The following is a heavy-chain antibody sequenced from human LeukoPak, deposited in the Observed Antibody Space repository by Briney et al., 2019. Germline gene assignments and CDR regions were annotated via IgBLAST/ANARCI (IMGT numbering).Heavy chain of an antibody. Sequence: GGSLRLSCAASGFTFSSYWMSWVRQAPGKGLEWVANIKQDGSEKYYVDSVKGRFTISRDNAKNSLYLQMNSLRAEDTAVYYCARECDYYDSSGYQLFFDYWGQGTLVTVSS. J-gene: IGHJ4*02. CDR2: IKQDGSEK. CDR1: GFTFSSYW. CDR3: ARECDYYDSSGYQLFFDY. V-gene: IGHV3-7*01. D-gene: IGHD3-22*01.